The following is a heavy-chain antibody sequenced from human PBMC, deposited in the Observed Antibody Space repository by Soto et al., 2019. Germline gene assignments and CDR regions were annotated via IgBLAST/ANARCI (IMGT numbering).Heavy chain of an antibody. CDR1: GGSISSGGYY. J-gene: IGHJ6*02. CDR2: IYYSGST. CDR3: AREGPTNGMDV. Sequence: QVQLQESGPGLVKPSQTLSLTCTVSGGSISSGGYYWSWIRQHPGQGLEWIGYIYYSGSTYYNPSLHRRVTISVDPSKNQFSLTLSSVTAADTAVYYCAREGPTNGMDVWGQGTTVTVSS. V-gene: IGHV4-31*03.